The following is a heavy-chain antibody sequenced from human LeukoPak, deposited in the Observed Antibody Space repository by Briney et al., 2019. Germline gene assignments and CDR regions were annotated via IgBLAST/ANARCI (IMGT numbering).Heavy chain of an antibody. CDR1: GFTFSSYA. D-gene: IGHD4-23*01. Sequence: QPGGSLRLSCAASGFTFSSYAMHWVRQAPGKGLEWVAVISYDGSNKYYADSVKGRFTISRDNSKNTLYLQMNSLRAEDTAVYYCASSYGGNVLGWYFDLWGRGTLVTVSS. V-gene: IGHV3-30-3*01. CDR3: ASSYGGNVLGWYFDL. J-gene: IGHJ2*01. CDR2: ISYDGSNK.